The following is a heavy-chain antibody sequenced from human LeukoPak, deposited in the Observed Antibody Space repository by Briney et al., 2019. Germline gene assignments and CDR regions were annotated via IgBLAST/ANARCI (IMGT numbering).Heavy chain of an antibody. D-gene: IGHD3-22*01. CDR2: ISGSGDNT. CDR3: ARGTYYYDSSGYYLDY. V-gene: IGHV3-43*02. J-gene: IGHJ4*02. CDR1: GFTFHDYV. Sequence: PGGSLRLSCAASGFTFHDYVIHWVRQGPGKGLEWVSLISGSGDNTYYADLVKGRFTISRDNAKNSLYLQMNSLRAEDTAVYYCARGTYYYDSSGYYLDYWGQGTLVTVSS.